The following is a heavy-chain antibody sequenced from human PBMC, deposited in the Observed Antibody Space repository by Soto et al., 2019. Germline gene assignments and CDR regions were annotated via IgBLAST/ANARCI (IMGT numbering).Heavy chain of an antibody. V-gene: IGHV4-59*11. CDR3: SRVGSSGWSPEY. D-gene: IGHD6-19*01. CDR2: IFYSGST. Sequence: QVPLQESGPGLVKPSGTLSLTCTVSGGSISGHYWIWIRQSPGKGLEWIGYIFYSGSTNYNPSLKSRVTLSADTSKNQFSLRLSSVTAADTAVYYCSRVGSSGWSPEYWGQGILVTVSA. CDR1: GGSISGHY. J-gene: IGHJ4*02.